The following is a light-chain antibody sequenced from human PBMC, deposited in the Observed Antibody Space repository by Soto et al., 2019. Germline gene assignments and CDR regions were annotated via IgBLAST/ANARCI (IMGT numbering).Light chain of an antibody. Sequence: IVLTQSPGTLSLSPGERAPLSCRASQSVSSRLAWYQQKPGQAPRLLISGASSRATGIPDRFSGSGSGTDFTLTISRLEPEDFALYYCQQYVTSAITFGQGARLEIK. CDR1: QSVSSR. J-gene: IGKJ5*01. V-gene: IGKV3-20*01. CDR2: GAS. CDR3: QQYVTSAIT.